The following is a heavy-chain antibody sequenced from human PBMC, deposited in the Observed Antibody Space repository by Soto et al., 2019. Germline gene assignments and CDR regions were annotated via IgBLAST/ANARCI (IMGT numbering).Heavy chain of an antibody. D-gene: IGHD6-13*01. V-gene: IGHV5-51*01. CDR3: ARAKIGTSDARPHMAAAGLYDY. J-gene: IGHJ4*02. Sequence: PGESLKISVKGSGYSFTCYWIGWVRQMPGKGLEWMGIIYPGDSDTRYSPSFQGQVTISADKSISTAYLQWSSLKASDTAMYYCARAKIGTSDARPHMAAAGLYDYWGKGTLVTVSS. CDR2: IYPGDSDT. CDR1: GYSFTCYW.